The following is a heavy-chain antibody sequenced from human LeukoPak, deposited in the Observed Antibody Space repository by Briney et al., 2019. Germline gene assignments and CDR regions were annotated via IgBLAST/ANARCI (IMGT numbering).Heavy chain of an antibody. Sequence: GGSLRLSCAASGFTFNKYGMHWVRQAPGKGLEWVAVISKDGSDTSYADSVKGRFTISRDNSKDTMFLQMNSLRREDTADYYCAKSRAQIMITLGDVWGQGTTVTVAS. V-gene: IGHV3-30*18. D-gene: IGHD3-16*01. CDR3: AKSRAQIMITLGDV. CDR2: ISKDGSDT. CDR1: GFTFNKYG. J-gene: IGHJ6*02.